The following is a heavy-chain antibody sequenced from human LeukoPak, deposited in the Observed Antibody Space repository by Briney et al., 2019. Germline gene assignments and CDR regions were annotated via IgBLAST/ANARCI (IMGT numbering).Heavy chain of an antibody. V-gene: IGHV3-53*01. CDR3: ARVALYALNV. CDR1: GFIVSNFY. CDR2: FSSGGDT. D-gene: IGHD3-16*01. Sequence: HPGGSLRLSCAASGFIVSNFYMAWVRQAPGKGLEWVSVFSSGGDTYYAESVKGRFTIYRDNSKNTLYLQISSLRAEDTAVYYCARVALYALNVWGQGTVVTVSS. J-gene: IGHJ3*01.